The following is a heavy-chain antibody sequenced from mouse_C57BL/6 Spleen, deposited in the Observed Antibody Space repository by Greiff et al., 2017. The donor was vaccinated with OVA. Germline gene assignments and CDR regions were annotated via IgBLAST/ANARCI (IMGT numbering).Heavy chain of an antibody. J-gene: IGHJ2*01. CDR1: GYSFTGYY. Sequence: EVQLQESGPELVKPGASVKISCKASGYSFTGYYMNWVKQSPEKSLEWIGEINPSTGGTTYNQKFKAKATLTVDKSSSTAYMQLKSLTSEDSAVYYCARIYYDYDGFDYWGQGTTLTVSS. D-gene: IGHD2-4*01. CDR3: ARIYYDYDGFDY. CDR2: INPSTGGT. V-gene: IGHV1-42*01.